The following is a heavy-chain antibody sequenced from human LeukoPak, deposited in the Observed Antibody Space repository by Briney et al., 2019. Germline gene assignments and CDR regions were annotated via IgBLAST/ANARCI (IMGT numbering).Heavy chain of an antibody. Sequence: ASVKVSCKASGYTFSGYYMNWVRPAPGQGLEWMGRINPNSGGTNYAQKLQGRVTMTRDTSISTAYMELSRLRSDDTAVYYCAREDNLGSGSSPNDYWGQGTLVTVSS. CDR1: GYTFSGYY. CDR3: AREDNLGSGSSPNDY. J-gene: IGHJ4*02. D-gene: IGHD6-19*01. V-gene: IGHV1-2*06. CDR2: INPNSGGT.